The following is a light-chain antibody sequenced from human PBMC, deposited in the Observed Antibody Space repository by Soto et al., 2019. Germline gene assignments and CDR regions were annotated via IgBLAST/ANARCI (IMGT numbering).Light chain of an antibody. J-gene: IGKJ1*01. CDR1: QSFSSSY. CDR3: QKYGSSPPT. V-gene: IGKV3-20*01. CDR2: GAS. Sequence: EFVSTQSPGTLSLLTVAIAKLSCSASQSFSSSYLAWYQQKPGQAPRLLIYGASSRATGIPDRFSGSGSGTDFTLTISRLEPEDFAVYYCQKYGSSPPTFGKGPKGDIK.